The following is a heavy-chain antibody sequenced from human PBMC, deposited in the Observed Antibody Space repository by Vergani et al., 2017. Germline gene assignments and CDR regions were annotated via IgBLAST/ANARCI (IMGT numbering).Heavy chain of an antibody. J-gene: IGHJ1*01. V-gene: IGHV3-64D*06. CDR1: GFTFSSYA. CDR3: VKTFQH. Sequence: EVQLVESGGGLVKPGGSLRLSCSASGFTFSSYAMHWVRQAPGKGLEYVSSIRSNGGSKYYADSVKGRFTISRDNPKNTLYLQMSSLRAEDTAVYYCVKTFQHWGQGTLVTVSS. CDR2: IRSNGGSK.